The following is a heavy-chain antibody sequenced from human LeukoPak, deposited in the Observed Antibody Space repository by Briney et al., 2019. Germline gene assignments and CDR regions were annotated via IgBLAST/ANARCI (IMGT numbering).Heavy chain of an antibody. CDR3: ARDIIAAAGPNYYSYMDV. CDR2: ISSGSTYI. D-gene: IGHD6-13*01. J-gene: IGHJ6*03. Sequence: GGSLRLSCAASGFTFSDYYMSWIRQAPGKGLEWVSSISSGSTYIFYADSVKGRFTISRDNAKNSLYLQMNSLRAEDTAVYYCARDIIAAAGPNYYSYMDVWGKGTTVTVSS. CDR1: GFTFSDYY. V-gene: IGHV3-11*06.